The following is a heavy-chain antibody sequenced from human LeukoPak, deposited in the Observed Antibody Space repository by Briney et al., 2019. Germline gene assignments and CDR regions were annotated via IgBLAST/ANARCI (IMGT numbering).Heavy chain of an antibody. CDR2: INHSGST. CDR3: ATGYSGYASYYYGMDV. D-gene: IGHD5-12*01. V-gene: IGHV4-34*01. Sequence: SETLSLTCAVYGGSFSGYYWSWIRQPPGKGLEWIGEINHSGSTNYNPSLKSRVTISVDTSKNQFSLKLSSVTAAGTAVYYCATGYSGYASYYYGMDVWGQGTTVTVSS. CDR1: GGSFSGYY. J-gene: IGHJ6*02.